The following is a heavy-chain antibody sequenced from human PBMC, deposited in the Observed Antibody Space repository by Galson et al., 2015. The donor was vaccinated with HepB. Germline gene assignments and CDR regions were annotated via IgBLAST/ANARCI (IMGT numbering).Heavy chain of an antibody. J-gene: IGHJ2*01. CDR3: AGAKGECNDTHCQTYWYFDV. V-gene: IGHV1-2*06. Sequence: SVKVSCKASGYLFTGHFLHWVRQAPGQGLEWMGRINPNSGGINFAQRFQGRVTLTRDESISTSYMELTRLTSDDTAVYFCAGAKGECNDTHCQTYWYFDVWGRGTLVTVSS. D-gene: IGHD2/OR15-2a*01. CDR1: GYLFTGHF. CDR2: INPNSGGI.